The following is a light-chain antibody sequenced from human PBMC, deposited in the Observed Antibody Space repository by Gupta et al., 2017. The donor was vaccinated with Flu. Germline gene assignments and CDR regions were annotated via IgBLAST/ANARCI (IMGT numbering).Light chain of an antibody. J-gene: IGLJ2*01. CDR3: GTWDSSLSAGV. V-gene: IGLV1-51*02. Sequence: QSVLTQPPSVSAAPGQKVTISCSGSSSNIGNNYVSWYQQLPGTAPKLLIYENNKRPSGIPVRCSGSKSGTSATLGITGLQTGDEADYYCGTWDSSLSAGVFGGGTKLTVL. CDR1: SSNIGNNY. CDR2: ENN.